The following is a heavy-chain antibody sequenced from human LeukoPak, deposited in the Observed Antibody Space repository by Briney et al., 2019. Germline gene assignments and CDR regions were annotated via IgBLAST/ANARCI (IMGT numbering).Heavy chain of an antibody. D-gene: IGHD3-3*01. CDR1: GGSISSSSYY. J-gene: IGHJ4*02. CDR2: IYTSGST. CDR3: ARDGRTIFGVVTHFDY. Sequence: PSENLSLTCTVSGGSISSSSYYWGWIRQPAGKGLEWIGRIYTSGSTNYNPSLKSRVTISVDTSENQFSLKLSSVTAADTAVYYCARDGRTIFGVVTHFDYWGQGTLVTVSS. V-gene: IGHV4-61*02.